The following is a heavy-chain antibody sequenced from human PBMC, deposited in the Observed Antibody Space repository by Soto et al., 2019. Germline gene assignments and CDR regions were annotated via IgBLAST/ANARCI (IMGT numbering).Heavy chain of an antibody. Sequence: PGGSLRLSCAASGFTFSSYAMHWVRQAPGKGLGWVAVISYDGSNKYYADSVKGRFTISRDNSKNTLYLQMNSLRAEDTAVYYCARDKHTMIVVLPWNWFDPWGQGTLVTVSS. CDR2: ISYDGSNK. D-gene: IGHD3-22*01. CDR3: ARDKHTMIVVLPWNWFDP. J-gene: IGHJ5*02. CDR1: GFTFSSYA. V-gene: IGHV3-30-3*01.